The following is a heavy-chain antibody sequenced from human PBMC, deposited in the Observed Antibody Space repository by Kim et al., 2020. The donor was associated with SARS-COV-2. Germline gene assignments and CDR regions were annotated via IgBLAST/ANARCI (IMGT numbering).Heavy chain of an antibody. CDR3: ASQTGTTYYYYYYGMDV. CDR1: GFTFSSYA. J-gene: IGHJ6*02. V-gene: IGHV3-23*01. CDR2: ISGSGGST. D-gene: IGHD1-7*01. Sequence: GGSLRLSCAASGFTFSSYAMSWVRQAPGKGLEWVSAISGSGGSTYYADSVKGRFTISRDNSKNTLYLQMNSLRAEDTAVYYCASQTGTTYYYYYYGMDVWGQGTTVTVSS.